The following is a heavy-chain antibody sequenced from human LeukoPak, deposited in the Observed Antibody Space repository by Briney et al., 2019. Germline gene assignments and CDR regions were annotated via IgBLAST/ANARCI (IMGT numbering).Heavy chain of an antibody. CDR2: IYAGGNT. V-gene: IGHV3-66*01. CDR1: GFTLNTNY. D-gene: IGHD6-13*01. Sequence: GGSLRLSCAASGFTLNTNYMNWVRQVPGKGLEWVSVIYAGGNTYYADSVKERFAISRDNSRNTLYLQMNSLRGDDTAVYYCAREVYSSTWFDLWGQGTLVTVSS. J-gene: IGHJ4*02. CDR3: AREVYSSTWFDL.